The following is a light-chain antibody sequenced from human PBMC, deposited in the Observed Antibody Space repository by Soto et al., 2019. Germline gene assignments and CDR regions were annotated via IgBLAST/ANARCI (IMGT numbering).Light chain of an antibody. CDR2: AVS. CDR3: QQSYSTPRT. V-gene: IGKV1-39*01. Sequence: DIQMDQSPSSLSASVGDRVTITCRASQPITYFLNWYQQKPGEAPKLLIYAVSTLQGGVPSRFSGSGSGTEFTLTIGSLQPEDSATYYCQQSYSTPRTFGEGTKVEI. J-gene: IGKJ1*01. CDR1: QPITYF.